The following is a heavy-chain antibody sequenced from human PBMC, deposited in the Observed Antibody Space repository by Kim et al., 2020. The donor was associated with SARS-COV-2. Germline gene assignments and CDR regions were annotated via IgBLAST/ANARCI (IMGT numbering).Heavy chain of an antibody. J-gene: IGHJ3*02. V-gene: IGHV1-46*01. CDR3: AREQRGMVATGGGSAFDI. CDR2: INPSGGST. Sequence: ASVKVSCKASGYTFTSYYMHWVRQAPGQGLEWMGIINPSGGSTSYAQKFQGRVTMTRDTSTSTVYMELSSLRSEDTAVYYCAREQRGMVATGGGSAFDIWGQGTMVTVSS. D-gene: IGHD5-12*01. CDR1: GYTFTSYY.